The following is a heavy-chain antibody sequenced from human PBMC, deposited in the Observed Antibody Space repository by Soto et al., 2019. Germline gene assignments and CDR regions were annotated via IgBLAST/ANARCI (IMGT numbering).Heavy chain of an antibody. CDR1: GGTFSRYA. CDR2: ITPMFGTA. V-gene: IGHV1-69*12. J-gene: IGHJ2*01. CDR3: AQTLGSAVAGPGRFDL. D-gene: IGHD6-19*01. Sequence: QVQLVQSGAEVKKPGSSVKVSCKASGGTFSRYAISWVRQAPGQGLEWMGGITPMFGTANYAQKFQGRVTITADEATSTVHTELRRLRSEDTAVYYCAQTLGSAVAGPGRFDLWGRGTLVIVSS.